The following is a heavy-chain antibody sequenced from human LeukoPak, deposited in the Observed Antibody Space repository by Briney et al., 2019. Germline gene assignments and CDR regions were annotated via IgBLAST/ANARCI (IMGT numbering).Heavy chain of an antibody. D-gene: IGHD3-16*01. CDR2: INPSGGST. CDR1: GYTFTSYY. J-gene: IGHJ4*02. CDR3: ARDRARLYYFDY. V-gene: IGHV1-46*01. Sequence: ASVKVSCKASGYTFTSYYMHWVRQAPGQGLEWMGIINPSGGSTSYAQKFQGRVTMTRDTSTSTVYMELSSLRSEDTAVYHCARDRARLYYFDYWGQGTLVTVSS.